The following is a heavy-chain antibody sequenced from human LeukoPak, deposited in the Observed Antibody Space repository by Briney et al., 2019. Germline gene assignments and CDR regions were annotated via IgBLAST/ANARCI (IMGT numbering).Heavy chain of an antibody. CDR2: INPNSGGT. CDR1: GYTFTGYY. V-gene: IGHV1-2*02. D-gene: IGHD2-2*01. CDR3: ARATRIVVVPAAIFP. Sequence: SVKVSCKASGYTFTGYYMHWVRQAPGQGLEWMGWINPNSGGTNYAQKFQGRVTMTRDTSISTAYMELSRLRSDDTAVYYCARATRIVVVPAAIFPWGQGTLVTVSS. J-gene: IGHJ5*02.